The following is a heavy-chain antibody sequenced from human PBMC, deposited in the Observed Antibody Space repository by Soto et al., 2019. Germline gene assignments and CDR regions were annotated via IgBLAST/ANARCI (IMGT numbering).Heavy chain of an antibody. J-gene: IGHJ3*01. D-gene: IGHD5-12*01. CDR3: ARHDIIAKWQKGMGV. CDR1: GGSIIGYS. V-gene: IGHV4-59*01. CDR2: IFYAGTT. Sequence: SETLSLTCTVSGGSIIGYSWSWMRQPPGKGLEWIGYIFYAGTTLYTPSLKSRVPISVDTSKNQAALELTSVTAAYRAGYCWARHDIIAKWQKGMGVWGQGTMVTV.